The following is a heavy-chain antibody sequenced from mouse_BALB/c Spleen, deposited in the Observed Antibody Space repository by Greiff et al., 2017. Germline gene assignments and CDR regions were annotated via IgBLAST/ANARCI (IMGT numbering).Heavy chain of an antibody. CDR3: TRGGEYYFDY. Sequence: QVQLQQSGAELVKPGASVKLSCKASGYTFTSYYMYWVKQRPGQGLEWIGEINPSNGGTNFNEKFKSKATLTVDKSSSTAYMQLSSLTSEDSAVYYCTRGGEYYFDYWGQGTTLTVSS. V-gene: IGHV1S81*02. CDR1: GYTFTSYY. J-gene: IGHJ2*01. CDR2: INPSNGGT.